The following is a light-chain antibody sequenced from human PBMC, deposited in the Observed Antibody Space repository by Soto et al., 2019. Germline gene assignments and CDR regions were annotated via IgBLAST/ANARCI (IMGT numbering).Light chain of an antibody. J-gene: IGLJ2*01. CDR1: SSDVGGYDY. V-gene: IGLV2-11*01. CDR2: DVI. Sequence: QSALTQPRSVSGSPGQSVTISCTGTSSDVGGYDYVSWYQQHPGKAPKLMIFDVIKRPSGVPDRFSGSKSGYTASLTISGLQAEDEADYYCCSYAGDYTFGAFGGGTKLTVL. CDR3: CSYAGDYTFGA.